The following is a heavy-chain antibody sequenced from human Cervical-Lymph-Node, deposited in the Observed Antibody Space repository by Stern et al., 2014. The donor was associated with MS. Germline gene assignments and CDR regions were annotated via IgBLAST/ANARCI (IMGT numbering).Heavy chain of an antibody. V-gene: IGHV3-33*01. CDR1: GFSFSRYA. CDR2: IWYDGSNP. D-gene: IGHD6-13*01. CDR3: ASAYSSSHYYFDY. J-gene: IGHJ4*02. Sequence: VQLVESGGGVVQPGGPLRLSWAGSGFSFSRYARNWARQAQGKGLEWVELIWYDGSNPYYADSVTGRFTISRDNFKNTLYLQMNSLRAEDTAVYYCASAYSSSHYYFDYWGQGTLVTVSS.